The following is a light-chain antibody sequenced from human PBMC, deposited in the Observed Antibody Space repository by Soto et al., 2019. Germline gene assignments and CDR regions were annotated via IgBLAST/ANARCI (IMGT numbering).Light chain of an antibody. V-gene: IGKV3-11*01. Sequence: EVVLTQSPGTLSLSPGGRATLSCRASQSVSRRLAWYQQRPGQSPRLLISGASMRASGVPVRFIGSGSGTDFTLTITRLEPEDFAIYYCQQRNNWPPITFGQGTRLEIK. J-gene: IGKJ5*01. CDR2: GAS. CDR1: QSVSRR. CDR3: QQRNNWPPIT.